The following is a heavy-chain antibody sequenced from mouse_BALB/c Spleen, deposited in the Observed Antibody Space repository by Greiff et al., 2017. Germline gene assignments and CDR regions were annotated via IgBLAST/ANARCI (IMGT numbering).Heavy chain of an antibody. J-gene: IGHJ2*01. V-gene: IGHV5-6-5*01. CDR1: GFTFSSYA. CDR3: ASITTAPFDY. CDR2: ISSGGST. D-gene: IGHD1-2*01. Sequence: EVKVEESGGGLVKPGGSLKLSCAASGFTFSSYAMSWVRQTPEKRLEWVASISSGGSTYYPDSVKGRFTISRDNARNILYLQMSSLRSEDTAMYYCASITTAPFDYWGQGTTLTVSS.